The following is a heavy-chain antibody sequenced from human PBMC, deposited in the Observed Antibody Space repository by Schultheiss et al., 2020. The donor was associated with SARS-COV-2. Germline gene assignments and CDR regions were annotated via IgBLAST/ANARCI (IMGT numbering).Heavy chain of an antibody. Sequence: ASVKVSCKASGYTFTSYAMHWVRQAPGQRLEWMGWINAGNGNTKYSQKVQGRVTITRDTSASTAYMELSSLRSEDTAVYYCARVAGGNYAYYFDYWGQVTLVTVSS. CDR1: GYTFTSYA. CDR2: INAGNGNT. J-gene: IGHJ4*02. V-gene: IGHV1-3*01. CDR3: ARVAGGNYAYYFDY. D-gene: IGHD1-26*01.